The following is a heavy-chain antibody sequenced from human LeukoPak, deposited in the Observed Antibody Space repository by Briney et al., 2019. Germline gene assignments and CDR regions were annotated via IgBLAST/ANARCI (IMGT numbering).Heavy chain of an antibody. V-gene: IGHV4-59*01. J-gene: IGHJ4*02. D-gene: IGHD5-12*01. CDR1: GGSISSYY. CDR3: ASLSRSSEATPQTFDY. CDR2: IYYSGST. Sequence: SETLSLTCTVSGGSISSYYWSWIRQPPGKGLEWIGYIYYSGSTNYNPSLKSRVTISVDTSKNQFSLKLSSVTAADTAVYYCASLSRSSEATPQTFDYWGQGTLVTVSS.